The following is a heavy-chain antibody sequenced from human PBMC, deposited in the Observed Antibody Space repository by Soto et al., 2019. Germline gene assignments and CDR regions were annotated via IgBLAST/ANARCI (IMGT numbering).Heavy chain of an antibody. J-gene: IGHJ4*02. CDR1: GGSSSSGGYY. Sequence: QVQLQESGPGLVKPSQTLSLTCTVSGGSSSSGGYYWSWIRQHPGKGLEWIGYIYYSGSTYYNPSLKSRVTISVDTSKNQFSLKLSSVTAADTAVYYCARGDCTNGVCYSRYFDYWGQGTLVTVSS. V-gene: IGHV4-31*03. D-gene: IGHD2-8*01. CDR3: ARGDCTNGVCYSRYFDY. CDR2: IYYSGST.